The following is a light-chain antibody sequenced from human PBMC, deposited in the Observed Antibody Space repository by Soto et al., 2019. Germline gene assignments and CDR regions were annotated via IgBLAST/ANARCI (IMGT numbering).Light chain of an antibody. V-gene: IGLV2-14*01. CDR1: MRDVGAYNL. CDR2: EVR. CDR3: SSYTSTGSLI. Sequence: QSVLTQPASVSGSPGQSITISCAGTMRDVGAYNLVSWYQQHPGRAPQLIIYEVRNRPSGISFRFSGSKSGNTASLTISGLQAEDEADYYCSSYTSTGSLIFGGGTKLPVL. J-gene: IGLJ2*01.